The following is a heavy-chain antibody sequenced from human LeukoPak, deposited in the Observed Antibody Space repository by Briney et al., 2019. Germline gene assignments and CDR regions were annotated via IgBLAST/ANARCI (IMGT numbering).Heavy chain of an antibody. Sequence: SETLSLTCTVSGGSISSYYWSWIRQPPGKGLEWIGYIYYSGSTNYNPSLKSRVTISVDTSKNQFSLKLSSVTAADTAVYYCARGQWLQLVPAGHYFDYWGQGTLVTVSS. V-gene: IGHV4-59*01. CDR1: GGSISSYY. CDR2: IYYSGST. CDR3: ARGQWLQLVPAGHYFDY. D-gene: IGHD5-24*01. J-gene: IGHJ4*02.